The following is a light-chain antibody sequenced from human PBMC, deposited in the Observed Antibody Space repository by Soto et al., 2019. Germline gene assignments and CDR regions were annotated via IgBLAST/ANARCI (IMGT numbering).Light chain of an antibody. Sequence: DIQITQSPSTLSGSVGDRVTITCRASQTISSWLAWYQQKPGKAPKLLIYKASTLKSGVPSRFSGSGSGTEFTLTISSLQPEDFATYYCQQLMSYPITFGQGTRLEI. CDR3: QQLMSYPIT. CDR1: QTISSW. V-gene: IGKV1-5*03. CDR2: KAS. J-gene: IGKJ5*01.